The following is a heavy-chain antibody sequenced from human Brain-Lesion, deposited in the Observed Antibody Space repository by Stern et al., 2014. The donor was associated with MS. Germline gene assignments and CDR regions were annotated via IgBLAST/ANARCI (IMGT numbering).Heavy chain of an antibody. J-gene: IGHJ4*02. V-gene: IGHV4-59*01. CDR3: ARDLRFGYDFWSGFGGDFDS. CDR1: GGSISSYY. CDR2: IYYTGST. D-gene: IGHD3-3*01. Sequence: MQLVESGPGLVKPSETLSLTCTVSGGSISSYYWTWIRQPPGKGLEWIGYIYYTGSTNYNPSLKSRVTISADTSKNQFSLKLSSVTAADTAVYYCARDLRFGYDFWSGFGGDFDSWGQGILVTVSS.